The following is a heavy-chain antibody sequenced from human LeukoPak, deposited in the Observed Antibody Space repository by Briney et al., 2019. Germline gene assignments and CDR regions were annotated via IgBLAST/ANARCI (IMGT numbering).Heavy chain of an antibody. D-gene: IGHD2-8*01. J-gene: IGHJ4*02. CDR2: INHSGST. CDR3: ARSNRAVSNFDY. V-gene: IGHV4-34*01. Sequence: SETLSLTCAVYGGSFSHYYWSWIRQPPGKGLEWIGEINHSGSTNYNPSLKSRVTISVDTSKNQFSLKLSSVTAADTAVYYCARSNRAVSNFDYWGQGTLVTVSS. CDR1: GGSFSHYY.